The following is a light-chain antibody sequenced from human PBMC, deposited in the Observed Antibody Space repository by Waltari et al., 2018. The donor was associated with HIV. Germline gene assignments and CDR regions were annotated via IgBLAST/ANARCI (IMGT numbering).Light chain of an antibody. J-gene: IGLJ3*02. Sequence: QFALTQPHSVSGPPGKSVTPSSPGTSSDVGDYNYVSWYQRHPGKAPRLMIYDVTKRPSGVPDRFSGSKSGNTASLTISGLQAEDDAEYYCCSYAGTWLFGGGTKLTVL. CDR2: DVT. CDR3: CSYAGTWL. CDR1: SSDVGDYNY. V-gene: IGLV2-11*01.